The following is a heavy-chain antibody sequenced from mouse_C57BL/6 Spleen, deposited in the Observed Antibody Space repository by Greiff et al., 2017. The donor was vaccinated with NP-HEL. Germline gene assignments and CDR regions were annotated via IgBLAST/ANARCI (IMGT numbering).Heavy chain of an antibody. CDR1: GYTFTDYY. CDR2: IYPGSGNT. Sequence: QVQLQQSGAELVRPGASVKLSCKASGYTFTDYYINWVKQRPGQGLEWIARIYPGSGNTYYNEKFKGKATLTAEKSSSTAYMQLSSLTSEDSAVYFCARVGYDGAGFAYWGQGTLVTVSA. D-gene: IGHD2-2*01. CDR3: ARVGYDGAGFAY. V-gene: IGHV1-76*01. J-gene: IGHJ3*01.